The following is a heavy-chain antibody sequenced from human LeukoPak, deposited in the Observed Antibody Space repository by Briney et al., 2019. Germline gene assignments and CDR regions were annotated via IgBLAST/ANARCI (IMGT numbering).Heavy chain of an antibody. CDR2: ISAYNGHR. D-gene: IGHD2-21*01. CDR3: ARDQGGGNCDF. Sequence: ASVKVSFKASGYTFTIYGNSWGRQAPGQGLEWMGCISAYNGHRTYAQNFQGRVYMTTDSSTNTAYMELRRLRRDDTAVYYCARDQGGGNCDFWGEGSLVTVSS. V-gene: IGHV1-18*01. CDR1: GYTFTIYG. J-gene: IGHJ4*02.